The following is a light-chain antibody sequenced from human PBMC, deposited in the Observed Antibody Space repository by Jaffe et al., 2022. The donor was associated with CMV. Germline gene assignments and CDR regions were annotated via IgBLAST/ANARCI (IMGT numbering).Light chain of an antibody. V-gene: IGKV3-20*01. CDR2: DVS. CDR1: QSIRRSY. Sequence: EIVLTQSPGTLSLSLGETATLSCRASQSIRRSYLAWYQQKPGQAPSLLIYDVSSRATGVPDRFTGSGSGTDFTLTISKLEPGDFAVYFCQHYDKSPWTFGQGTKV. CDR3: QHYDKSPWT. J-gene: IGKJ1*01.